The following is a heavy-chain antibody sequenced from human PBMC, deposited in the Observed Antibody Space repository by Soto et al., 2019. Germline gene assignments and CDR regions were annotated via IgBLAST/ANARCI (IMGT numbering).Heavy chain of an antibody. Sequence: PGESLKISCKGSGYSFTSCWIGWVRQMPGKGLEWMGIIYPGDSDTRYSPSFQGQVTISADKSISTAYLQWSSLKASDTAMYYCARTEYSSSSLVRWGYYYYGMDVWGQGTTVTVSS. V-gene: IGHV5-51*01. CDR2: IYPGDSDT. D-gene: IGHD6-6*01. CDR3: ARTEYSSSSLVRWGYYYYGMDV. J-gene: IGHJ6*02. CDR1: GYSFTSCW.